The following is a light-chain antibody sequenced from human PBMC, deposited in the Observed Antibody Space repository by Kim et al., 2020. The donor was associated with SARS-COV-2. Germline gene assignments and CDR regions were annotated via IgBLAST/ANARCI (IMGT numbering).Light chain of an antibody. CDR2: ENY. Sequence: QRVTTSCSGSRSNFGGNYVYWYQQLPGAAPKLLIYENYQRPSGVPDRFSGSKSGTSASLAISGLRSEDEADYYCAAWDDSLSVHYVFGTGTKVTVL. CDR1: RSNFGGNY. J-gene: IGLJ1*01. CDR3: AAWDDSLSVHYV. V-gene: IGLV1-47*01.